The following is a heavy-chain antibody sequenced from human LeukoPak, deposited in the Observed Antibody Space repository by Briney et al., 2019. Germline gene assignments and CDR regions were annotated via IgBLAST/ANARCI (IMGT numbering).Heavy chain of an antibody. Sequence: ASVKVSCKASGYTFTSYDINWVRQAPGQGLEWMGWISAYNGNTNYAQKLQGRVTMTTDTSTSTAYMELRSLRSDDTAVYYCARDWGNGGYSGYDLDYWGQGTLVTVSS. CDR1: GYTFTSYD. D-gene: IGHD5-12*01. CDR3: ARDWGNGGYSGYDLDY. V-gene: IGHV1-18*01. CDR2: ISAYNGNT. J-gene: IGHJ4*02.